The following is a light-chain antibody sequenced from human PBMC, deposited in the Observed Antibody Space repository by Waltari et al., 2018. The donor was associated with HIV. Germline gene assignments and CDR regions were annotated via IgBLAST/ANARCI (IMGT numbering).Light chain of an antibody. J-gene: IGLJ2*01. CDR2: GNN. CDR1: KSNIGAGYE. Sequence: QSVLTQPPSVSGDPGQRVTISCTGSKSNIGAGYEVHWYQQVPGTAPKLLIYGNNNRASGVPDRFSGAKSGTSASLAICGLQAEDEAEYHCQSYDSSLTTTVFGGGTKLTVL. V-gene: IGLV1-40*01. CDR3: QSYDSSLTTTV.